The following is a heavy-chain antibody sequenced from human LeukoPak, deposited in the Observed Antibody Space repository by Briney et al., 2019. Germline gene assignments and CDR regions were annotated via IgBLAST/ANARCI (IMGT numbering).Heavy chain of an antibody. J-gene: IGHJ2*01. CDR3: ARGRTTSSYWSFDL. CDR2: SFYSGST. D-gene: IGHD2-2*01. Sequence: SETLSLTCTVSGGSISTYYWSWLRQPPGKRPECIGYSFYSGSTNYKPSLKSRVTISVDRSKSQFSLKLNSVTAADTAVYYCARGRTTSSYWSFDLWGRGTLVTVSS. V-gene: IGHV4-59*01. CDR1: GGSISTYY.